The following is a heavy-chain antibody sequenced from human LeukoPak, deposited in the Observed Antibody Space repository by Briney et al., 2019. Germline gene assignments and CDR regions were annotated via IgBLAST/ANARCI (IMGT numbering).Heavy chain of an antibody. J-gene: IGHJ4*02. V-gene: IGHV3-23*01. D-gene: IGHD3-10*01. CDR1: GFTFSSYA. CDR2: ISGSGGST. Sequence: GGSLRLSCAASGFTFSSYAMSWVRQAPGKGLEWVSAISGSGGSTYYADSVKGRFTISRDNSKNTLYLQMNSLRAEDTAVYYCAKDKRAGAYGSGGSHYWGQGTLVTVSS. CDR3: AKDKRAGAYGSGGSHY.